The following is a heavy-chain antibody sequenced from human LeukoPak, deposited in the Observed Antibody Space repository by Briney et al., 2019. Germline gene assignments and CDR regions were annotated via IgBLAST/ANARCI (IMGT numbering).Heavy chain of an antibody. V-gene: IGHV3-23*01. Sequence: GGSLRLSCTASGLIFRNYAMTWVRQAPRKGLEWVSTISGDGTGTFYADSVKGRFTISRDNSKNTHYLQMSSLRAEDTGIYYCAKGGHYSFFDYWGQGTLVTVSS. CDR1: GLIFRNYA. CDR2: ISGDGTGT. CDR3: AKGGHYSFFDY. D-gene: IGHD4-11*01. J-gene: IGHJ4*02.